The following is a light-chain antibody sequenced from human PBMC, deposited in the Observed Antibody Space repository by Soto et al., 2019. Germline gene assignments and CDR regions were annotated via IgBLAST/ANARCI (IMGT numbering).Light chain of an antibody. CDR1: SSNIGAGYD. V-gene: IGLV1-40*01. CDR2: ANI. J-gene: IGLJ1*01. Sequence: QSVLTKPPPVSGAPGQRVTISCTGSSSNIGAGYDVHWYQQRPGTAPKLLISANINRPSGVPDRFSGSKSGTSASLAITGLQADDEGDYYCAAWDDSLNGYVFGTGTKLTVL. CDR3: AAWDDSLNGYV.